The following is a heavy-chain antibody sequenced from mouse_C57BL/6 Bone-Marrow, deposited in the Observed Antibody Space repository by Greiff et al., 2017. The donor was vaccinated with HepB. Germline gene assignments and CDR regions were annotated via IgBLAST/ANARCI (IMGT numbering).Heavy chain of an antibody. CDR2: ISRGGDYI. V-gene: IGHV5-9-1*02. J-gene: IGHJ2*01. CDR3: TREGATVVGGYFDY. Sequence: EVKLVESGAGLVKPGGSLKLSCAASGFTFSSYAMSWVRQTPEKRLEWVAYISRGGDYIYYADTVKGRFTISRDNARNTLYLQMSSLKSEDTAMYYCTREGATVVGGYFDYWGQGTTLTVSS. D-gene: IGHD1-1*01. CDR1: GFTFSSYA.